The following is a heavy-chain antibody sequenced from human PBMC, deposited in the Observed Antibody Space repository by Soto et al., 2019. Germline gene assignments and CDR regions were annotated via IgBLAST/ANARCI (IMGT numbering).Heavy chain of an antibody. CDR1: GFTFSSYG. CDR2: ISYDGSNK. Sequence: PGGSLRLSCAASGFTFSSYGMHWVRQAPGKGLEWVAVISYDGSNKYYADSVKGRFTISRDNSKNTLYLQMNSLRAEDTAVYYCAKAMQLHYYYDSSGYYPYWGQGTLVTVS. J-gene: IGHJ4*02. D-gene: IGHD3-22*01. V-gene: IGHV3-30*18. CDR3: AKAMQLHYYYDSSGYYPY.